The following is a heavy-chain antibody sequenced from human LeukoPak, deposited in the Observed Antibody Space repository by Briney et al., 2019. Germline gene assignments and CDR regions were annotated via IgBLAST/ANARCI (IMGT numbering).Heavy chain of an antibody. D-gene: IGHD1-7*01. CDR1: GGSIISSSYY. CDR3: ARDLNWNSDY. Sequence: SETLSLTCTVSGGSIISSSYYWFWIRHPPGKGLEWIGSIYYSGSTYYNPSLKSRVTISVDTSKNQFSLKLSSVTAADTAVYYCARDLNWNSDYWGQGTLVTVSS. V-gene: IGHV4-39*07. CDR2: IYYSGST. J-gene: IGHJ4*02.